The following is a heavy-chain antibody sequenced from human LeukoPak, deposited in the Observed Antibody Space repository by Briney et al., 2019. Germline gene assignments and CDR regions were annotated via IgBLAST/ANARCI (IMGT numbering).Heavy chain of an antibody. Sequence: PGGSLRLSCAASGFTFSSYWMSWVRQAPGKGLEWVSAISGSGGSTYYADSVKGRFTISGDNSKNTLFLQMNSLRAEDTAVYYCAHGAMYQLDYWGQGTLVTVSS. CDR1: GFTFSSYW. V-gene: IGHV3-23*01. D-gene: IGHD2-2*01. J-gene: IGHJ4*02. CDR3: AHGAMYQLDY. CDR2: ISGSGGST.